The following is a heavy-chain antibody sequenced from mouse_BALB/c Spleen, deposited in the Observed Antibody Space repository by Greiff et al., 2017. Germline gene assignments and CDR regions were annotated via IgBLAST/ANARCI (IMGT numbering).Heavy chain of an antibody. D-gene: IGHD2-14*01. CDR2: ISSGGST. CDR1: GFTFSSYA. V-gene: IGHV5-6-5*01. Sequence: DVKLVESGGGLVKPGGSLKLSCAASGFTFSSYAMSWVRQTPEKRLEWVASISSGGSTYYPDSVKGRFTISRDNARNILYLQMSSLRSEDTAMYYCARGEAYYRYENAMDYWGQGTSVTVSS. J-gene: IGHJ4*01. CDR3: ARGEAYYRYENAMDY.